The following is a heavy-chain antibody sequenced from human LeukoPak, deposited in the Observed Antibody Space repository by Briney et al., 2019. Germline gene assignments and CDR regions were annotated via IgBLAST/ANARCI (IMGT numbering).Heavy chain of an antibody. J-gene: IGHJ6*02. V-gene: IGHV4-34*01. CDR1: GGSFSGYY. Sequence: SETLSLTCAVYGGSFSGYYWSWIRQPPGKGLEWIGEINHSGSTNYNPSLKSRVTISVDTSKNQSSLKLSSVTAADTAVYYCARHDYGDYKQGPDYYYYGMDVWGQGTTVTVSS. CDR2: INHSGST. CDR3: ARHDYGDYKQGPDYYYYGMDV. D-gene: IGHD4-17*01.